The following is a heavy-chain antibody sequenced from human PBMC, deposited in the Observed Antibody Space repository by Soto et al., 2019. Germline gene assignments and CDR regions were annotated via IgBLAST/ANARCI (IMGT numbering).Heavy chain of an antibody. D-gene: IGHD5-18*01. J-gene: IGHJ6*02. CDR1: GGTFSSYA. Sequence: GASVNVSCKASGGTFSSYAISWVRQAPGQGLEWMGGIIPIFGTANYAQKFQGRVTITADKSTSTAYMELSSLRSEDTAVYYCARAAMVNYYYYGMDVWGQGTTVTVSS. V-gene: IGHV1-69*06. CDR2: IIPIFGTA. CDR3: ARAAMVNYYYYGMDV.